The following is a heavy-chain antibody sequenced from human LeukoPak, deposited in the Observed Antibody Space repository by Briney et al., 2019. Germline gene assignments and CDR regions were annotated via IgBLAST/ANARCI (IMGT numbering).Heavy chain of an antibody. J-gene: IGHJ6*03. Sequence: PSETPSLTCSVSGGSFSSYFWSWVRQPAGKGLEWIGRIYPSGNTNYNPSLKSRVTLSVDTSKTQFSLRLSSVAAADTAVYYCAREDSGSYYNYYYFYMDVWGKGTTVTISS. V-gene: IGHV4-4*07. CDR1: GGSFSSYF. CDR3: AREDSGSYYNYYYFYMDV. CDR2: IYPSGNT. D-gene: IGHD3-10*01.